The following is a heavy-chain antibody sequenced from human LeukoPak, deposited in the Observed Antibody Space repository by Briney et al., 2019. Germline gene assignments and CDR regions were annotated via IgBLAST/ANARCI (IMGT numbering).Heavy chain of an antibody. Sequence: SVKVSCKASRYTFTGYYMHCVRQAAGQGPEWMGWINPHSGDTNDAQKFQGSVTMTRDTSTSTAYMEVSRLRSDNTAVYYSAKDMRSRGYSGYDCFDYWGKGALVTVSS. D-gene: IGHD5-12*01. J-gene: IGHJ4*02. CDR1: RYTFTGYY. CDR3: AKDMRSRGYSGYDCFDY. V-gene: IGHV1-2*02. CDR2: INPHSGDT.